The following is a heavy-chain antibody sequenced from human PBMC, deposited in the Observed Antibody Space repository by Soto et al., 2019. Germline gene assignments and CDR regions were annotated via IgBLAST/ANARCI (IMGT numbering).Heavy chain of an antibody. Sequence: GGSLRLSCTASGFTFGDYAMSWFRQAPGKGLEWVGFIRSKAYGGTTEYAASVKGRFTISRDDSKSIAYLQMNSLKTEDTAVYYCTSGSDYYDSSGYYLLPYYYYGMDVWG. V-gene: IGHV3-49*03. CDR3: TSGSDYYDSSGYYLLPYYYYGMDV. CDR2: IRSKAYGGTT. CDR1: GFTFGDYA. D-gene: IGHD3-22*01. J-gene: IGHJ6*02.